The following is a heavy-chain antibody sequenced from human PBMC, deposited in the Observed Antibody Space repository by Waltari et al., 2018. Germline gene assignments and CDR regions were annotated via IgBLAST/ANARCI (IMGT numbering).Heavy chain of an antibody. V-gene: IGHV4-31*03. Sequence: QVQLQESGPGLVKPSQTLSLTCTVSGGSISSGGYYWSWIRQHPGKGLEWIGYIYYSGSTYYNPSLKSRVTISVDTSKNQFSLKLSSVTAAATAVYYCARLYSGVETYYMDVWGKGTTVTVSS. CDR1: GGSISSGGYY. CDR3: ARLYSGVETYYMDV. J-gene: IGHJ6*03. CDR2: IYYSGST. D-gene: IGHD5-12*01.